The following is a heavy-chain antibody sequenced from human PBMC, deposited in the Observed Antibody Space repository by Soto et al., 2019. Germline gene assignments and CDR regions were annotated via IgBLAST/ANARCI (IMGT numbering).Heavy chain of an antibody. CDR1: GGSISSGGYY. D-gene: IGHD3-10*01. V-gene: IGHV4-31*02. J-gene: IGHJ6*02. CDR2: IYYSGST. CDR3: ARGTMVRGVHSDGMDV. Sequence: PSETLSLTCTVSGGSISSGGYYWSWIRQHPGKGLEWIGYIYYSGSTYYNPSLKSRVTISVDTSKNQFSLKLSSVTAAGTAVYYCARGTMVRGVHSDGMDVWGQGTTVTVSS.